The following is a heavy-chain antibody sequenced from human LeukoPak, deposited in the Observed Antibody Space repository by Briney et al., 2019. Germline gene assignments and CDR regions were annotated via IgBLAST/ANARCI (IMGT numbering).Heavy chain of an antibody. V-gene: IGHV3-7*01. CDR2: INQYGNEK. D-gene: IGHD1-1*01. Sequence: PGGSLRLSCAASGFTFGNSWMTWVRQAPGKGLEWVANINQYGNEKYYVDSVEGRFTISRDNAKNSLHLQMNSLRAEDTAVYYCATSNAKAAFDIWGQGTMVTVS. CDR3: ATSNAKAAFDI. J-gene: IGHJ3*02. CDR1: GFTFGNSW.